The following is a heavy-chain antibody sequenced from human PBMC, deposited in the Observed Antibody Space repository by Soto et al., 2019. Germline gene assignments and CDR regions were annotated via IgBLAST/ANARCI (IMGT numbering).Heavy chain of an antibody. CDR2: IYYSGTT. V-gene: IGHV4-28*01. CDR3: ARRCCYDILTGYYRYNWFDP. CDR1: GYSISSSNW. D-gene: IGHD3-9*01. Sequence: SETLSLTCAVSGYSISSSNWWGWIRQPPGKGLEWIGYIYYSGTTYYNPSLKSRVTMSVDTSKNQFSLKLSSVTAADTAVYYCARRCCYDILTGYYRYNWFDPWGQGTLVTVSS. J-gene: IGHJ5*02.